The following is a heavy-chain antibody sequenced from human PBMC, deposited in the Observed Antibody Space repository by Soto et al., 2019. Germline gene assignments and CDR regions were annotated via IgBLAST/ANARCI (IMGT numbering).Heavy chain of an antibody. D-gene: IGHD3-22*01. Sequence: SETLSLTCAVYGGSFSCYYWSWIRQPPGKGLEWIGEINHSGSTNYNPSLKSRVTISVDTSKNQFSLKLSSVTAADTAVYYCARVRIYDSSGYYRDFDYWGQGTLVTVSS. V-gene: IGHV4-34*01. J-gene: IGHJ4*02. CDR2: INHSGST. CDR1: GGSFSCYY. CDR3: ARVRIYDSSGYYRDFDY.